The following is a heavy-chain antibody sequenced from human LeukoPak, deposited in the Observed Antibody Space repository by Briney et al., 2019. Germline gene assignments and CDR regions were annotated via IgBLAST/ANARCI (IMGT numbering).Heavy chain of an antibody. J-gene: IGHJ6*03. CDR1: GFTFSSYA. D-gene: IGHD3-3*01. V-gene: IGHV3-23*01. CDR2: ISGSGGST. CDR3: AKDSCVNAEECDYYYYYMDV. Sequence: GGSLRLSCAASGFTFSSYAMSWVRQAPGKGLEWVSAISGSGGSTYYADSVKGRFTISRDNSKNTLYLQMNSLRAEDTAVYYCAKDSCVNAEECDYYYYYMDVWGKGTTVTVSS.